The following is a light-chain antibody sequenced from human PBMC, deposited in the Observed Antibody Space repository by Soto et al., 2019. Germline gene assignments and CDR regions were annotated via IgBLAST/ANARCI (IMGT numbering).Light chain of an antibody. CDR2: DAS. J-gene: IGKJ4*01. CDR3: QQRSNWPLT. Sequence: EIVLTQSPATLSLSPGERATLSCRASQSVSSYLAWYQQKPGQAPRLLIYDASNRATGIPARLSGSGSGTAFTLTISSLEPEDFAVYYWQQRSNWPLTFGGGTKVEIK. CDR1: QSVSSY. V-gene: IGKV3-11*01.